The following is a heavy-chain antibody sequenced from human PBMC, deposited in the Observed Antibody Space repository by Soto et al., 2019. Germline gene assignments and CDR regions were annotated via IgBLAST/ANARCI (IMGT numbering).Heavy chain of an antibody. V-gene: IGHV3-23*01. CDR2: ISSSDGGT. CDR1: GFSFSSYS. D-gene: IGHD6-13*01. Sequence: GGVLILSCASSGFSFSSYSRSWVRQAPEKGLEWVSGISSSDGGTYHADSVKGRFSISRDNSKNTVYLQMNSLRADDTAVYYCAPGRQLVLDYWGQGTVVTVSS. J-gene: IGHJ4*02. CDR3: APGRQLVLDY.